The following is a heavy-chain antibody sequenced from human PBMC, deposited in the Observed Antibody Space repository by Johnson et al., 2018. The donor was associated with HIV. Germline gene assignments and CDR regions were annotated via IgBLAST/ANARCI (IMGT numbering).Heavy chain of an antibody. CDR1: GFTFSTYG. CDR3: ARELGGSSLLFGAFDI. CDR2: ISYDGTYE. D-gene: IGHD6-13*01. Sequence: QVQLVESGGGVVQPGTSLRLSCAASGFTFSTYGMHWVRQAPGKGLEWVAVISYDGTYEFYADSVKGRFTNSRDNSKNTLYLQMNSLRAEDTAVYYCARELGGSSLLFGAFDIWGQGTMVTVSS. V-gene: IGHV3-30*03. J-gene: IGHJ3*02.